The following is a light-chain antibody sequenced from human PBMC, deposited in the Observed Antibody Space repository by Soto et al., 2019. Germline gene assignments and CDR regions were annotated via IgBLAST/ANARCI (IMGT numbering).Light chain of an antibody. J-gene: IGLJ2*01. CDR3: CSYAGSNNWGV. CDR2: EVS. V-gene: IGLV2-8*01. Sequence: QSALTQPPSASGSPGQSVTISCTGTSSDVGGYNYVSWYQQHPGKAPKLMIYEVSKRPSGVPDRLSGSKSGNTASLTVSGLQAEDEADYYCCSYAGSNNWGVFGGGTKLTVL. CDR1: SSDVGGYNY.